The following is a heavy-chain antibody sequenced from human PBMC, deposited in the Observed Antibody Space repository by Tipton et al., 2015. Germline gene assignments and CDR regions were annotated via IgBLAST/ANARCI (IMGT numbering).Heavy chain of an antibody. D-gene: IGHD4-23*01. CDR3: ARAPTPGGNSHYYYGLDV. Sequence: QSGAEVKKPGASVKVSCKTSGYTFTNYPITWVRQAPGQGLEWMGWISTYNGNTNYAQNLQGRLTMTTDTSTSTAYMELRSLRSDDTAVYYCARAPTPGGNSHYYYGLDVWGQGTLVTVSS. CDR2: ISTYNGNT. J-gene: IGHJ6*02. CDR1: GYTFTNYP. V-gene: IGHV1-18*01.